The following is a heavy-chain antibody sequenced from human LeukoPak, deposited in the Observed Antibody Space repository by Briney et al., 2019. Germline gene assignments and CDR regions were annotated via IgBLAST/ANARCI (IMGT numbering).Heavy chain of an antibody. J-gene: IGHJ4*02. Sequence: ASVKVSCKASGGTFSSYAISWVRQAPGQGLEWMGGIIPIFGTANYAQKFQGRVTITADESTSTAYMELSSLRYEDTAVYYCARVILHGDYPDGYFDYWGQGTLVTVSS. CDR3: ARVILHGDYPDGYFDY. CDR2: IIPIFGTA. D-gene: IGHD4-17*01. CDR1: GGTFSSYA. V-gene: IGHV1-69*13.